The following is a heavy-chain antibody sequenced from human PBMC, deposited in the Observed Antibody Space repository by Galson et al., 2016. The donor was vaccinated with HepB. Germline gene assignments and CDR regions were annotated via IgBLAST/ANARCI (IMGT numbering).Heavy chain of an antibody. CDR2: ISADSGAI. Sequence: SLRLSCAGSGFTFSNYGMSWVRQAPGKGLEWVSVISADSGAIYYADSAKGRFSISRNNARSTLFLQMNSLRAEDMALYYCVIMIRGSTVGPFDYGGQGTLVTISS. J-gene: IGHJ4*02. CDR1: GFTFSNYG. CDR3: VIMIRGSTVGPFDY. V-gene: IGHV3-23*01. D-gene: IGHD3-10*01.